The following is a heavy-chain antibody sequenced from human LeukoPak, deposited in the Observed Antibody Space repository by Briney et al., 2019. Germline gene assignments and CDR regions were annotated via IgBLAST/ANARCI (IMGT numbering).Heavy chain of an antibody. V-gene: IGHV4-59*01. Sequence: PSETLSLTCTVSGGSISSYYWSWIRQPPGKGLEWIGYIYYSGSTNYNPSLKSRVTISVDTSKNQFSLKLSSVTAADTAVYYCARAATYYYDSSGSPGAFDIWGQGTMVTVSS. CDR3: ARAATYYYDSSGSPGAFDI. D-gene: IGHD3-22*01. CDR1: GGSISSYY. J-gene: IGHJ3*02. CDR2: IYYSGST.